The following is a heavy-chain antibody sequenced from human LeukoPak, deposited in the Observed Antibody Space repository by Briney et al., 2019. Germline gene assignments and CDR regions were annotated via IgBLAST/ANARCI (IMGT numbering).Heavy chain of an antibody. V-gene: IGHV3-7*01. CDR2: IKQDGTEK. Sequence: PGGSLRLSCAASGFSFTTYWMGWVRQAPGKGLEWVANIKQDGTEKYYVDSVKGRFTISRDNAKNSLYLQMNSLRVDDTAVYYCARILDSAWGELGYWGQGTLVTVSS. D-gene: IGHD6-19*01. J-gene: IGHJ4*02. CDR1: GFSFTTYW. CDR3: ARILDSAWGELGY.